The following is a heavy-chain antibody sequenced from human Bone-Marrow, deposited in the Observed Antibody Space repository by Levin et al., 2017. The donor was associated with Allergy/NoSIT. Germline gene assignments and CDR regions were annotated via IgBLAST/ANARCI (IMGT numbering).Heavy chain of an antibody. D-gene: IGHD3-16*02. CDR2: IKSKTDGGAT. J-gene: IGHJ4*02. Sequence: RPGGSLRLSCAASGFTFSNAWMTWVRQAPGKGLEWVGRIKSKTDGGATDYAAPVKGGITISRDDSKNTLYLQMNSLKTEDTAVYYCTTLYDYVWGSYRSPSKYYFDYWGQGTLVTVSS. CDR1: GFTFSNAW. V-gene: IGHV3-15*01. CDR3: TTLYDYVWGSYRSPSKYYFDY.